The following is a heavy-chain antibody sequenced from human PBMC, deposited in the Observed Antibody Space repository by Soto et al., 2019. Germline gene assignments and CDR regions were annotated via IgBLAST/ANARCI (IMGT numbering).Heavy chain of an antibody. CDR3: AKDKRTYYDYVWGSYPDY. J-gene: IGHJ4*02. D-gene: IGHD3-16*02. CDR2: ISYDGSNK. V-gene: IGHV3-30*18. CDR1: GFTFSSYG. Sequence: QVQLVESGGGVVQPGRSLRLSCAASGFTFSSYGMHWVRQAPGKGLEWVAVISYDGSNKYYADSVKGRFTISRDNSKNTLCVQMNSLRAEDTAVYYCAKDKRTYYDYVWGSYPDYWGQGTLVTVSS.